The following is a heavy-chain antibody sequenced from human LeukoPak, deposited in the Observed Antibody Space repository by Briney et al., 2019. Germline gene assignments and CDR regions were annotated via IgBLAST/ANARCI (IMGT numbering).Heavy chain of an antibody. CDR1: GGSISSSSFF. D-gene: IGHD2-2*01. CDR3: AKLTCSSTFCPLDY. Sequence: SETLSLTCTVSGGSISSSSFFWAWIRQPPGKGLEWIGTVSYSGTTYYSPSLKSRVTISVDTSKNQFSLRLTSVTAADTAFYYCAKLTCSSTFCPLDYWGQGTLVTVSS. J-gene: IGHJ4*02. CDR2: VSYSGTT. V-gene: IGHV4-39*01.